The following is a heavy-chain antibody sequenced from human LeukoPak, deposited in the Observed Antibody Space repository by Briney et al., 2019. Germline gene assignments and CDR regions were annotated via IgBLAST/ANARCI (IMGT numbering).Heavy chain of an antibody. J-gene: IGHJ4*02. CDR3: ARMISSRAYFDY. CDR1: GGSISSGGYY. D-gene: IGHD6-13*01. Sequence: SETLSLTCTVSGGSISSGGYYWSWIRQPPGKGLEWIGYIYHSGSTYYNPSLKSRVTISVDRSKNQFSLKLSSVTAADTAVYYCARMISSRAYFDYWGREPWSPSPQ. CDR2: IYHSGST. V-gene: IGHV4-30-2*01.